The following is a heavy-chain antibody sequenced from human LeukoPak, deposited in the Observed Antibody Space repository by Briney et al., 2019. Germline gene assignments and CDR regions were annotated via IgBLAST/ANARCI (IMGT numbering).Heavy chain of an antibody. CDR3: ARFDLVGATGYFDY. D-gene: IGHD1-26*01. CDR1: GFPINSYT. V-gene: IGHV3-21*01. Sequence: GGSLRLSCAASGFPINSYTMNWVRQAPGKGLEWVSSISSSGIYIYYADSVKGRFTISRDNAKNSLYLQMNSLRAEDTAVYYCARFDLVGATGYFDYWGQGTLVTVSS. CDR2: ISSSGIYI. J-gene: IGHJ4*02.